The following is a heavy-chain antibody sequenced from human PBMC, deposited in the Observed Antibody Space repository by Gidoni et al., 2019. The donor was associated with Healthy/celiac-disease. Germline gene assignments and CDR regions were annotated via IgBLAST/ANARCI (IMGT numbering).Heavy chain of an antibody. Sequence: QVQLQESGPGLVKPSGTLSLTSAVSGGSISRSNWWSWVRQPPGKGLEWIGEIYHRGRTNYHPALKRRGTISVDKSKNQFSRKLSSVTAADTAVYYCARGGFTMIDHDAFDIWGQGTMVTVSS. D-gene: IGHD3-22*01. CDR3: ARGGFTMIDHDAFDI. V-gene: IGHV4-4*02. J-gene: IGHJ3*02. CDR1: GGSISRSNW. CDR2: IYHRGRT.